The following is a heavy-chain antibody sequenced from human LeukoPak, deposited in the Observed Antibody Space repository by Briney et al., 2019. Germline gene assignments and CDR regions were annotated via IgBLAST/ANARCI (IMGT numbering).Heavy chain of an antibody. J-gene: IGHJ4*02. CDR3: AREDDILTGNSVPTLDY. CDR2: ISVYNGNT. D-gene: IGHD3-9*01. V-gene: IGHV1-18*01. CDR1: GYTFTNYG. Sequence: ASVKVSCKASGYTFTNYGISWVRQAPGQGLEWMGWISVYNGNTNYAQKVQGRVTMTTDTSTSTAYMELRSLRSDDTAVYYCAREDDILTGNSVPTLDYWGQGTLVTVSS.